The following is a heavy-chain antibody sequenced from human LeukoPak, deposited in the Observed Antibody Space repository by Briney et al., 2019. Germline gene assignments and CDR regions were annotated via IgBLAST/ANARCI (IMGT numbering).Heavy chain of an antibody. V-gene: IGHV4-59*01. CDR2: IYYSGST. CDR3: ARGLKDSEIWLHLERVFDI. CDR1: GGSISDYY. Sequence: SETLSLTCTVSGGSISDYYWSWIRQPPGKGLEWIGYIYYSGSTKYNPSLKSRVTISVDTHKNQFSMKLSSVTAADTAVYYCARGLKDSEIWLHLERVFDIWGQGTMVTVSS. D-gene: IGHD5-24*01. J-gene: IGHJ3*02.